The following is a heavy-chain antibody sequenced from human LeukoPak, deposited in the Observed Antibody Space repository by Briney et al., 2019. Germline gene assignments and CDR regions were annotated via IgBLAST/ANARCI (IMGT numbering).Heavy chain of an antibody. D-gene: IGHD1-26*01. CDR1: GGSFSGYY. J-gene: IGHJ3*02. V-gene: IGHV4-34*01. Sequence: SETLSLTCAVYGGSFSGYYWSWIRQPPGKGLEWIGEINHSGSTNYNPSLKSRVTISVDTSKNQFSLKLSSVTAADTAVYYCARSVVGATVYAFDIWGQGTMVTVSS. CDR3: ARSVVGATVYAFDI. CDR2: INHSGST.